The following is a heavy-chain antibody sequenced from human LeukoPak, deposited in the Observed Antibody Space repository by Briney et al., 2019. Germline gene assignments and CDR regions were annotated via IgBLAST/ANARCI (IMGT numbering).Heavy chain of an antibody. CDR2: INHSGST. J-gene: IGHJ4*02. V-gene: IGHV4-34*01. CDR1: GGSFSGYY. D-gene: IGHD3-22*01. CDR3: ARTYYDSSGYSPIPSDY. Sequence: SETLSLTCAVYGGSFSGYYWSWIRQPPGKGLEWIGEINHSGSTNYNPSLKSRVTISVDTSKNQFSLKLSSVTAADTAVYYCARTYYDSSGYSPIPSDYWGQGTLVTASS.